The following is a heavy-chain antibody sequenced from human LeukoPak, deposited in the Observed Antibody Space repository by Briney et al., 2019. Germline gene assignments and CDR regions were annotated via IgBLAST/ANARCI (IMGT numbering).Heavy chain of an antibody. CDR3: ARDGFYYHYYMDV. J-gene: IGHJ6*03. D-gene: IGHD1-14*01. CDR2: IFYSGTT. CDR1: GGSISNSSYY. Sequence: SETLSLTCSVSGGSISNSSYYWGWIRQPPGKGLEWIGSIFYSGTTFYNPSLESRVTISVDTSKNQFSLKLSSVTAADTAVYYCARDGFYYHYYMDVWGEGTTVTVSS. V-gene: IGHV4-39*07.